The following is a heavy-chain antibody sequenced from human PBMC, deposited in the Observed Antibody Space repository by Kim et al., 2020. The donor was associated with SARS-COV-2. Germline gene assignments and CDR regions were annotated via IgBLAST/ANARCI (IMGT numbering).Heavy chain of an antibody. CDR3: ARGGLTSC. CDR2: INHSGST. D-gene: IGHD3-16*01. Sequence: SETLSLTCAVYGGSFSGYYWSWIRQPPGKGLEWIGEINHSGSTNYNPSLKSRVTISVDTSKNQFSLKLSSVTTADTAVYYCARGGLTSCWGQGTLVTVSS. V-gene: IGHV4-34*01. J-gene: IGHJ4*02. CDR1: GGSFSGYY.